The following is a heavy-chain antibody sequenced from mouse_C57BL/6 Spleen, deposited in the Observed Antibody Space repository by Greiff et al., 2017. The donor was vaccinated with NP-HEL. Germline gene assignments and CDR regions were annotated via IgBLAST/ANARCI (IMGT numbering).Heavy chain of an antibody. J-gene: IGHJ2*01. CDR3: ARSYSNAYYFDD. CDR2: IDPNSGGT. CDR1: GYTFTSYW. Sequence: QVQLQQPGAELVKPGASVKLSCKASGYTFTSYWMHWVKQRPGRGLEWIGRIDPNSGGTTYNEKFKSKATLTVDKPTSTAYMQLSSLTSEDSAVYYCARSYSNAYYFDDWGKGTTVTVSS. D-gene: IGHD2-5*01. V-gene: IGHV1-72*01.